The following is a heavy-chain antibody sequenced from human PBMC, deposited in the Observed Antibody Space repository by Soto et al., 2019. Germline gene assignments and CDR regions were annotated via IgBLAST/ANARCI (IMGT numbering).Heavy chain of an antibody. J-gene: IGHJ4*02. CDR3: ARDPDRSGYYYFDY. D-gene: IGHD3-22*01. V-gene: IGHV3-64*01. CDR2: ISSYGGST. CDR1: GFTFSSYA. Sequence: EVQLVESGGGLVQPGGSLRLSCAASGFTFSSYAMHWVRQAPGKGLEYVSAISSYGGSTYYANSVKGRFTISRDNSKNTLYLQMGSLRAEDMAVYYCARDPDRSGYYYFDYWGQGTLVTVSS.